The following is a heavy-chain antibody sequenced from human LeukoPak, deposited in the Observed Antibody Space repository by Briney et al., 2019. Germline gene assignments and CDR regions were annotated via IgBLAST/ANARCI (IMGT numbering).Heavy chain of an antibody. D-gene: IGHD6-19*01. CDR3: AKGGLAVTT. CDR1: GFTFSSYR. Sequence: GGSLRLSCAASGFTFSSYRMHWVRQAPGKGLEWVAVISYDGSNKYYADSVKGRFTISRDNSKNTLYLQMNSLRAEDTAVYYCAKGGLAVTTWGQGTLVTVSS. V-gene: IGHV3-30*18. J-gene: IGHJ5*02. CDR2: ISYDGSNK.